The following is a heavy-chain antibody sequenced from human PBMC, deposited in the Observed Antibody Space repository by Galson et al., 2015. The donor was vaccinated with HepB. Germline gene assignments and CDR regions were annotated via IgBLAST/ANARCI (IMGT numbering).Heavy chain of an antibody. CDR1: GFTFSNYG. V-gene: IGHV3-30*18. CDR3: AKEVVPGYSRPHYFDI. CDR2: ISYDETDK. J-gene: IGHJ4*02. D-gene: IGHD5-18*01. Sequence: SLRLSCAASGFTFSNYGMHWVRQTPGKGLEWMALISYDETDKYYTESVRGRITVSRDNSRNTLFLEINNLSADDTAIYYCAKEVVPGYSRPHYFDIWGQGTLVTVSS.